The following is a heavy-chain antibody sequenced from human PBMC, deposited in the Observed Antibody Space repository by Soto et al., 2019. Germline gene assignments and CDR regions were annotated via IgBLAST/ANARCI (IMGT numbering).Heavy chain of an antibody. CDR1: GYTFTAYA. J-gene: IGHJ4*02. CDR2: IKPANGNT. CDR3: TRSAISPYGGLIGPFDY. V-gene: IGHV1-3*05. D-gene: IGHD3-16*02. Sequence: QVQLAQSGAEERKPGASVKVSCEATGYTFTAYAMHWVRQAPGQRLEWMGWIKPANGNTKYSQKFQGRLTITIDTSANRMYMELSSLTSEDTAMYYCTRSAISPYGGLIGPFDYWGQGNLVTVSS.